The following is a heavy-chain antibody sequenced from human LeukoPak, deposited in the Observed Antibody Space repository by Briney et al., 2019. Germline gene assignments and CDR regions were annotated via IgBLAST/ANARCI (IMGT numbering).Heavy chain of an antibody. Sequence: GASVKVSCKASGYTFISYGISWVRQAPGQGLEWMGWISAYNGNTNYAQKLRGRVTMTTDTSTSTAYMELRSLRSDDTAVYYCARAGDIVVVPAAYYMDVWGKGTAVIVSS. CDR3: ARAGDIVVVPAAYYMDV. CDR2: ISAYNGNT. J-gene: IGHJ6*03. V-gene: IGHV1-18*01. CDR1: GYTFISYG. D-gene: IGHD2-2*01.